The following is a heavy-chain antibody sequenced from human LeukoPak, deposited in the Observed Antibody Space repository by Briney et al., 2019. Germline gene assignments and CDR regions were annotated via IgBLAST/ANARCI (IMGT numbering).Heavy chain of an antibody. V-gene: IGHV3-66*01. Sequence: GGSLRLSCAASGFTVSSNYMSWVRQAPGKGLEWVSVIYSGGSTYYADSVKSRFTISRDNSKNTLYLQMNSLRAEDTAVYYCAREATDYGDYVADAFDIWGQGTMVTVSS. CDR3: AREATDYGDYVADAFDI. CDR1: GFTVSSNY. D-gene: IGHD4-17*01. CDR2: IYSGGST. J-gene: IGHJ3*02.